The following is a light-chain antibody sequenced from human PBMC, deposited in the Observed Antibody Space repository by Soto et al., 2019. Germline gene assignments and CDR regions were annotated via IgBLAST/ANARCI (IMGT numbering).Light chain of an antibody. J-gene: IGLJ3*02. CDR1: SSDVGAYNY. CDR2: DVT. V-gene: IGLV2-8*01. Sequence: QSALTQPPSASGSPGQSVTISCTGTSSDVGAYNYVSWYQQHPGKAPKLMIYDVTKRPSGVPDRFSGSKSGNTASRTVSGLLPEDEADSYGISYAGSSIWVFGGGTKLTVL. CDR3: ISYAGSSIWV.